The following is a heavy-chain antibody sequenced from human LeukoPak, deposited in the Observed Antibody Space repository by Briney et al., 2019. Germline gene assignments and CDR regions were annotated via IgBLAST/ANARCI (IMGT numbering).Heavy chain of an antibody. CDR3: ARGGSGRDPSSVGNAFDI. CDR1: GVSISSSNSY. Sequence: SETLSLTCTVSGVSISSSNSYWGWIRQPPGKGLEWIGSIYYSGSTYHNPSLKSRVTISVDTSKNQFSLKLSSVTAADTAVYYCARGGSGRDPSSVGNAFDIWGQGTMVTASS. V-gene: IGHV4-39*07. J-gene: IGHJ3*02. CDR2: IYYSGST. D-gene: IGHD5-24*01.